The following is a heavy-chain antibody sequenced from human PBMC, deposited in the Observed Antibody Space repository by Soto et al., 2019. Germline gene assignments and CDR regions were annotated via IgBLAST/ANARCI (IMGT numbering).Heavy chain of an antibody. J-gene: IGHJ1*01. V-gene: IGHV3-53*01. CDR3: ARDRVESGYPEVFQH. D-gene: IGHD3-22*01. Sequence: EVQLVESGGGLIQPGGSLRLSCAASGFTVSSNYMSWVRQAPGKGLEWVSVIYSGGSTYYADSVKGRFTISRDNSKNTLYLQMNSLRAEDTAVYYCARDRVESGYPEVFQHWGQGTLVTVSS. CDR1: GFTVSSNY. CDR2: IYSGGST.